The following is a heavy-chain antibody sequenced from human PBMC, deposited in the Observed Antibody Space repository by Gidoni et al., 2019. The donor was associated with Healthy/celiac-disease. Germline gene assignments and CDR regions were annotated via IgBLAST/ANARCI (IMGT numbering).Heavy chain of an antibody. D-gene: IGHD1-26*01. CDR3: ARDAMGSYGGDDAFDI. Sequence: GGSLRLSCAASGFTFSSYSMNWVRQAPGKGLEWVSSISSSSSYIHYADSVKGRFTISRDNAKNSLYLQMNSLRAEDTAVYYCARDAMGSYGGDDAFDIWGQGTMVTVSS. V-gene: IGHV3-21*01. CDR1: GFTFSSYS. J-gene: IGHJ3*02. CDR2: ISSSSSYI.